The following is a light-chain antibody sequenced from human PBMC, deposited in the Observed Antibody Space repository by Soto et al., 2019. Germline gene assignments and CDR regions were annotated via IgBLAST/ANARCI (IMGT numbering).Light chain of an antibody. Sequence: EIVLTQSPATLSLSPGERATLSCRASQSIGSYLHWYQQKPGQAPRLLLYEASNRDTGIPARFSGSGYGTDFTLTITSLEPEDFALYYFQQRSTWSPSWTFGQGTKVQIK. CDR1: QSIGSY. CDR2: EAS. V-gene: IGKV3-11*01. J-gene: IGKJ1*01. CDR3: QQRSTWSPSWT.